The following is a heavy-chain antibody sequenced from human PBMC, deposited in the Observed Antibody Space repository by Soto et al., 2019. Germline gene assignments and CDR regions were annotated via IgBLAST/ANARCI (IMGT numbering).Heavy chain of an antibody. J-gene: IGHJ3*02. Sequence: VQLLESGGGLVQPGGSLRLSCEASGFTFRNYAMSWVRQAPGEGPEWVSTIGGGDDIFYADSVKGRFTISRDDSKDTMFLQMDNLRVKDTAIYFCAKDSVSFNRIYYAFDIWGQGTVVTVSS. CDR2: IGGGDDI. D-gene: IGHD3-3*02. V-gene: IGHV3-23*01. CDR1: GFTFRNYA. CDR3: AKDSVSFNRIYYAFDI.